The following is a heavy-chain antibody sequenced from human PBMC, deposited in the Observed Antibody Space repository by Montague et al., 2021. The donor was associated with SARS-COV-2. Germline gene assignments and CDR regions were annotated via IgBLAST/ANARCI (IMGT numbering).Heavy chain of an antibody. J-gene: IGHJ4*02. CDR3: AKDRGYYGSGSYFEY. CDR1: GFTFHDYA. Sequence: SLRLSCAASGFTFHDYALHWVRQAPGKGLEWVSAIRWNSGSIGYGDSVKGRFTISRDNAKNSLYLQMNSLRAEDTALYYCAKDRGYYGSGSYFEYWGQGTLVTVSS. D-gene: IGHD3-10*01. CDR2: IRWNSGSI. V-gene: IGHV3-9*01.